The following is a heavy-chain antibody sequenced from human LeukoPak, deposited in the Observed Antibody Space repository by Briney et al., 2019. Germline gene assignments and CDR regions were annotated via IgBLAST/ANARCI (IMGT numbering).Heavy chain of an antibody. J-gene: IGHJ6*02. CDR3: ARLFSRGWPYYYGLGA. D-gene: IGHD6-19*01. CDR2: VYYGGDA. CDR1: GGSIDSSGSY. Sequence: SETLSLTCTVSGGSIDSSGSYWGWIRLPPGKGLEWIGCVYYGGDAYYNPSLKSRVTISADLSKNQFSLSLTSVTAADTALYYCARLFSRGWPYYYGLGAWGQGTTVTVSS. V-gene: IGHV4-39*01.